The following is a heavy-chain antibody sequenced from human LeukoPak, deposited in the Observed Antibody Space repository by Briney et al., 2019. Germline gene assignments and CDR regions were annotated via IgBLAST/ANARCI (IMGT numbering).Heavy chain of an antibody. V-gene: IGHV4-30-2*01. CDR2: IYHSGST. CDR1: GDSIGSGDYY. Sequence: SETLSLTCTVSGDSIGSGDYYWSWIRQPPGKGLEWIRYIYHSGSTYYNPSLKSRVTISVDRSKILFSMKLSSVTAADTAVYYCARVRLAVVPWIDYWGQGTLVTVSS. J-gene: IGHJ4*02. CDR3: ARVRLAVVPWIDY. D-gene: IGHD6-19*01.